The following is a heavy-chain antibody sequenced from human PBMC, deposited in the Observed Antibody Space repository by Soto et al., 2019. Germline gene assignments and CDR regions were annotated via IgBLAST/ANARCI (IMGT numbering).Heavy chain of an antibody. V-gene: IGHV4-30-4*01. D-gene: IGHD5-18*01. Sequence: SETLSLTRTVSGDSISSNNNYCSWLCQPPGEGLEWIGFISYSGTTSYSPSLKSRVAISLDTSKNQFSLSLSSVTAADTAVYYCARGRGYSYGLDPWGQGTLVTVS. CDR3: ARGRGYSYGLDP. CDR2: ISYSGTT. J-gene: IGHJ5*02. CDR1: GDSISSNNNY.